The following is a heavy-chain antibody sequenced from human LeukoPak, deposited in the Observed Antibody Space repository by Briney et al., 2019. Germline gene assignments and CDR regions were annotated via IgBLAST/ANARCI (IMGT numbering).Heavy chain of an antibody. Sequence: PSETLSLTCTVSGGSISSYYWSWIRQPPGKGLEWIGYIYYSGSTNYSPSLKSRVTISVDTSKNQFSLKLSSVTAADTAVYYCARDSAVLRFLEWLPSNAFDIWGQGTMVTVSS. CDR3: ARDSAVLRFLEWLPSNAFDI. CDR1: GGSISSYY. CDR2: IYYSGST. J-gene: IGHJ3*02. D-gene: IGHD3-3*01. V-gene: IGHV4-59*12.